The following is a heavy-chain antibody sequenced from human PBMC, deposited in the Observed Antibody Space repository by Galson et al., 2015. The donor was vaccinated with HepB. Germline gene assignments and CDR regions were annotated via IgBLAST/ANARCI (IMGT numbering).Heavy chain of an antibody. CDR3: ATGPDSSSWPLPNFDY. Sequence: SVKVSCKVSGYTLTELSMHWVRQAPGKGLEWMGGFDPEDGETIYAQKFQGRVTMTEDTSTDTAYMELSSLRSEDTAVYYCATGPDSSSWPLPNFDYWGQGTLVTVSS. D-gene: IGHD6-13*01. CDR1: GYTLTELS. V-gene: IGHV1-24*01. CDR2: FDPEDGET. J-gene: IGHJ4*02.